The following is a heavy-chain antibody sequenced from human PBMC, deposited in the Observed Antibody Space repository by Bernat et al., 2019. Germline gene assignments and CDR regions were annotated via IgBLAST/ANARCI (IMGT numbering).Heavy chain of an antibody. Sequence: EVRLVESGGSLLQPGGSLRLSCAASGFTFSSYAMSWVRQAQGKGLEWVSYISSSSSYTNYADSVKGRFTISRDNAKNSLYLQMNSLRAEDTAVYYCARGTSTSAPYMDVWGKGTTVTVSS. CDR1: GFTFSSYA. J-gene: IGHJ6*03. CDR3: ARGTSTSAPYMDV. CDR2: ISSSSSYT. V-gene: IGHV3-48*04.